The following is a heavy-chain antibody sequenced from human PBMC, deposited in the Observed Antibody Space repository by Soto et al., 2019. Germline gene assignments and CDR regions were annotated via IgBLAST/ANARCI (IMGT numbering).Heavy chain of an antibody. J-gene: IGHJ4*02. Sequence: GGSLRLSCAASGFTDSSNYMSWVRQAPGKGLEWVSVIYSGGSTYYADSVKGRFTISRDNSKNTLYLQMNSLRAEDTAVYYCARDRLGATLFDYWGQGTLVTVSS. CDR2: IYSGGST. CDR3: ARDRLGATLFDY. D-gene: IGHD1-26*01. CDR1: GFTDSSNY. V-gene: IGHV3-53*01.